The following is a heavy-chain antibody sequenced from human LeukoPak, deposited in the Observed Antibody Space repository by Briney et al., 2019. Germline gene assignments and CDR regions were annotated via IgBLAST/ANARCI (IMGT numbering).Heavy chain of an antibody. D-gene: IGHD3-22*01. J-gene: IGHJ6*02. CDR3: FSVRSSGSNTFFVYYYGMDV. CDR1: GYTFTSYD. CDR2: MNPNSGNT. V-gene: IGHV1-8*01. Sequence: ASVKVSCKASGYTFTSYDINWVRQATGQGLEWMGWMNPNSGNTGYAQKFQGRVTMTRYTSISTAYMELSSLRSEDTAVYYCFSVRSSGSNTFFVYYYGMDVWGQGTTVTVSS.